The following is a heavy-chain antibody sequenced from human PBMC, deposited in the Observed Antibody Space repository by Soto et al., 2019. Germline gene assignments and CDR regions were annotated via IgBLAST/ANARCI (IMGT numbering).Heavy chain of an antibody. V-gene: IGHV4-30-4*01. CDR1: GGSISSGDYY. CDR3: ARSPAHCSSTNCYAFDF. J-gene: IGHJ4*02. Sequence: SETLSLTCTVSGGSISSGDYYWSWIRQPPGKGLEWIGYIYYSGVTYYSPSLRSRLIISVDTSKNQFSLKLSSVTATDTAIYYCARSPAHCSSTNCYAFDFWGQGTLVTVSS. D-gene: IGHD2-2*01. CDR2: IYYSGVT.